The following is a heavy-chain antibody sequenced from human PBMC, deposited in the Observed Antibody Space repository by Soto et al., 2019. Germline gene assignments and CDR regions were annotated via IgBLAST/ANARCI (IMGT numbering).Heavy chain of an antibody. Sequence: PGGSLRLSCAASGFTFSSYGMHWVRQAPGTGLEWVAFISYDGSNKYYSDSVKGRFTISRDDPENSLYLQMNSLRDEDTATYYCARLYYDYVWGQGTTVTVSS. CDR2: ISYDGSNK. D-gene: IGHD3-3*01. V-gene: IGHV3-30*03. J-gene: IGHJ6*02. CDR1: GFTFSSYG. CDR3: ARLYYDYV.